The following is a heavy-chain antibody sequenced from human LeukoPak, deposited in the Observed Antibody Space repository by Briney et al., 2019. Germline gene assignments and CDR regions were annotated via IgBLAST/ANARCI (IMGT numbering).Heavy chain of an antibody. CDR1: GFTFSSYE. Sequence: GGSLRLSCAASGFTFSSYEMNWVRQAPGKGLEWVSYISSSGSTIYYADSVKGRFTISRDNAKNSLYLQMNSLRAEDTAVCYCARDLTGAPKGGYWGQGTLVTVSS. D-gene: IGHD3-9*01. CDR2: ISSSGSTI. J-gene: IGHJ4*02. V-gene: IGHV3-48*03. CDR3: ARDLTGAPKGGY.